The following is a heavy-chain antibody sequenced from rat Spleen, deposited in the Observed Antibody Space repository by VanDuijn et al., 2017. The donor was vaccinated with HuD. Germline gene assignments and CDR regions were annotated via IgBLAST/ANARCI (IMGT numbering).Heavy chain of an antibody. D-gene: IGHD1-10*01. J-gene: IGHJ4*01. CDR3: TRDNNSTYVRDA. CDR1: GFSLSSYG. Sequence: QVQLKESGPGLVQPSQTLSLTCTVSGFSLSSYGVIWVRQPPGKGLEWMGVIWGTGNTNYNSALKSRLSISRDTFKSQVFLKRNNLQTDDTAMYFWTRDNNSTYVRDAWGQGASVTVSS. CDR2: IWGTGNT. V-gene: IGHV2-13*01.